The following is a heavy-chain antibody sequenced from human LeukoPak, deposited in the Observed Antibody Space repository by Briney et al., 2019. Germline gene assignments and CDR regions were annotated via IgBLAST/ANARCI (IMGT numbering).Heavy chain of an antibody. Sequence: GASEKVSCKASGYTFTGYYMHWVRQAPGQGLEWMGWINPNSGGTNYAQKFQGRVTMTRDTSISTAYMELSRLRSDDPAVYSCARGTVSWDLPYPVPGLDYWGQGAPVTVSP. V-gene: IGHV1-2*02. CDR3: ARGTVSWDLPYPVPGLDY. D-gene: IGHD1-26*01. J-gene: IGHJ4*02. CDR1: GYTFTGYY. CDR2: INPNSGGT.